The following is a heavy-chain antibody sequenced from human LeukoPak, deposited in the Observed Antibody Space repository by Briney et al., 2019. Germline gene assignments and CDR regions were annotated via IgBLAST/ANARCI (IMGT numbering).Heavy chain of an antibody. CDR3: ARRKPKKYCSSTSCSPGGYYYYGMDV. V-gene: IGHV4-34*01. CDR1: GGSFSGYY. J-gene: IGHJ6*02. Sequence: PSETLSLTCAVYGGSFSGYYWSWIRQPPGKGLEWIGEINHSGSTNYNPSLKSRVTISVDTSKNQFSLKLSSVTAADTAVYYCARRKPKKYCSSTSCSPGGYYYYGMDVWGQGTTVTVSS. D-gene: IGHD2-2*01. CDR2: INHSGST.